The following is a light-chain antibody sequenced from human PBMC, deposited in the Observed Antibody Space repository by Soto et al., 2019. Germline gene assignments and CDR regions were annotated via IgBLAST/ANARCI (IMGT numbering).Light chain of an antibody. CDR2: GVS. V-gene: IGKV3-15*01. J-gene: IGKJ5*01. Sequence: EMVMTQSPATLSVSPGERATLSCRASQSVGSSLAWYQQRPGQAPRLLIYGVSTRASGIPARFSGSGSGTEFTLTISSLQSEDLAVYYCQQYNNWPSITFGQGTRLEI. CDR1: QSVGSS. CDR3: QQYNNWPSIT.